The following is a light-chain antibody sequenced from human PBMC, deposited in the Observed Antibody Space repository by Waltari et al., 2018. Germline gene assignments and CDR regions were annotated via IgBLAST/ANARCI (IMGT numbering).Light chain of an antibody. V-gene: IGLV2-23*02. CDR2: SVS. CDR3: SSYAGSSKGV. Sequence: QSALTQPASVSGSPGQSIHISSPGTSSDVGNSNRVSWYQQHPGKAPKLMIYSVSKRPSGVSDRFSGSKSGDMASLTISGLQPEDEAEYFCSSYAGSSKGVFGGGTKVTVL. CDR1: SSDVGNSNR. J-gene: IGLJ2*01.